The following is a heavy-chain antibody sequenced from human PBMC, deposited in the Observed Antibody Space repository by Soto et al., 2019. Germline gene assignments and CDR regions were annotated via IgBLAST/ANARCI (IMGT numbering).Heavy chain of an antibody. CDR3: ARGLTYCGSYYYRMAV. J-gene: IGHJ6*02. Sequence: SETLSLTCAVYGGSFSGYYWSWIRQPPGKGLERIGEINHSGSTNYNPSLKSRVTISVDTSKNQFSLKLSSVTAADTAVYYCARGLTYCGSYYYRMAVRGQGTTVPGS. CDR2: INHSGST. V-gene: IGHV4-34*01. CDR1: GGSFSGYY. D-gene: IGHD1-26*01.